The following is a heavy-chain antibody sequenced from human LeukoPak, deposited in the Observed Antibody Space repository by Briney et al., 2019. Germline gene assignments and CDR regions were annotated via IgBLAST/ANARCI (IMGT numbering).Heavy chain of an antibody. V-gene: IGHV3-23*01. CDR1: GFTFSTYA. D-gene: IGHD3-10*01. CDR2: ISGSGSST. J-gene: IGHJ4*02. Sequence: GGSLRLSCAASGFTFSTYAMSWVRQAPGKGLERVSAISGSGSSTYYVDSVKGRFTISRDNSKNTLYLQMNSLRAEDTAVYYCARAYSIIRGLVDYWGQGTLVTVSS. CDR3: ARAYSIIRGLVDY.